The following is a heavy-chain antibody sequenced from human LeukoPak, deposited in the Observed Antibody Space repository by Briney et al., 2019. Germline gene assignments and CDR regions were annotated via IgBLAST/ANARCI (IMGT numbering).Heavy chain of an antibody. Sequence: PGGSLRLSCAASGFTFSSYEMNWVRQAPGKGLEWVSYISSSGSTIYYADSVKGRFTISRDNAKNSLYLQMNSLRAEDTAVYYCARDIVATLGYYYYYYYYMDVWGKGTTVTISS. D-gene: IGHD5-12*01. V-gene: IGHV3-48*03. CDR3: ARDIVATLGYYYYYYYYMDV. CDR2: ISSSGSTI. J-gene: IGHJ6*03. CDR1: GFTFSSYE.